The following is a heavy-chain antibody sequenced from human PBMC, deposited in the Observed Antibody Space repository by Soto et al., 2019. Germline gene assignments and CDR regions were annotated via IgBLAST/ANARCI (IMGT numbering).Heavy chain of an antibody. CDR2: ISAYNGNT. CDR1: GYTFTSYG. J-gene: IGHJ4*02. CDR3: ARVPRGAWYSQSLY. D-gene: IGHD6-13*01. Sequence: QVQLVQSGAEVKKPGASVKVSCKASGYTFTSYGISWVRQAPGQGLEWMGWISAYNGNTNIAPKLQGRVTMTTDTSTSTGYMAQRRVSSDDTAVYYCARVPRGAWYSQSLYWGQGSLVTVSS. V-gene: IGHV1-18*04.